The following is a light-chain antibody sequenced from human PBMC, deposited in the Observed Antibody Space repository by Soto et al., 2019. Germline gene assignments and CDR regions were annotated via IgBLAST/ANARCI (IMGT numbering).Light chain of an antibody. Sequence: EIVMTQSPATLSVSPGGRATLSCRASQSLSTNLAWYQQKPGQAPRLLIYGASTRATGIPARFSGSGSGTEFTLTISSLQSEDFAVYYCQQYDNWPLTFGGGTKVEIK. CDR3: QQYDNWPLT. V-gene: IGKV3-15*01. CDR1: QSLSTN. J-gene: IGKJ4*01. CDR2: GAS.